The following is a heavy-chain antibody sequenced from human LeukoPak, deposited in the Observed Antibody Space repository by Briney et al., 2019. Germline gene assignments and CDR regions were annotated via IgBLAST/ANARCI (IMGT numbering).Heavy chain of an antibody. J-gene: IGHJ6*02. V-gene: IGHV3-21*01. D-gene: IGHD2-2*01. CDR2: ISSSSSYI. CDR1: GFTFSSYS. Sequence: GGSLRLSCAASGFTFSSYSMNWVRQAPGKGPEWVSSISSSSSYIYYADSVKGRFTISRDNAKNSLYLQMNSLRAEDTAVYYCARVGLVPAAPYYYYGMDVWGQGTTVTVSS. CDR3: ARVGLVPAAPYYYYGMDV.